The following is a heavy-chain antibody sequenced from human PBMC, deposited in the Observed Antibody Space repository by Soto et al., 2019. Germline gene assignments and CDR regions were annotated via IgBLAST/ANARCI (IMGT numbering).Heavy chain of an antibody. J-gene: IGHJ3*01. Sequence: QITLKESGPPLVKPTQTLTLTCTFSGFSLSADGVGVGWIRQPPGKALEWLALIYWDDDKRYRPSLKSRLTIPKDTSKNQVVLTMTTMDPVDTATYYCAHAYGGTSWPNDAFDVWGQGTVVTVSS. CDR2: IYWDDDK. CDR3: AHAYGGTSWPNDAFDV. D-gene: IGHD2-2*01. CDR1: GFSLSADGVG. V-gene: IGHV2-5*02.